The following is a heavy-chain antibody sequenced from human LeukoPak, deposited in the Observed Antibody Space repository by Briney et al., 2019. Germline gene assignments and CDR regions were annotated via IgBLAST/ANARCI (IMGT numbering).Heavy chain of an antibody. CDR1: GGSFSGYY. Sequence: SETLSLTRAVYGGSFSGYYWSWIRQPPGKGLEWIGEINHSGSTNYNPSLKSRVTISVDTSKNQFSLKLSSVTAADTAVYYCARVKYYYGDYPGLDYWGQGTLVTVSS. J-gene: IGHJ4*02. V-gene: IGHV4-34*01. CDR3: ARVKYYYGDYPGLDY. CDR2: INHSGST. D-gene: IGHD4-17*01.